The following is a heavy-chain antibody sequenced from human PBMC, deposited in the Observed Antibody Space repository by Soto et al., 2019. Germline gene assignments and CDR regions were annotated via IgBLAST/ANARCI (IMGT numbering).Heavy chain of an antibody. D-gene: IGHD2-2*01. CDR1: GYTLSHYC. Sequence: GGSVEVSCQTSGYTLSHYCITWLRQAPGQPLEWLGWISLYSDGTNYAQKFQGRVSMTTDTSTTTAYMELRSLRSDDTAVYYCARVVPGAEAWFGPWGQGTLVTGSS. V-gene: IGHV1-18*01. CDR3: ARVVPGAEAWFGP. CDR2: ISLYSDGT. J-gene: IGHJ5*02.